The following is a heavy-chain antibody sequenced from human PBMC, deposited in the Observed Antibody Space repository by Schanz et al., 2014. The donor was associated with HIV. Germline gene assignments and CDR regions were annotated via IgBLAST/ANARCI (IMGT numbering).Heavy chain of an antibody. CDR1: GFSFSDTY. CDR2: ISGSGNTI. D-gene: IGHD3-3*01. CDR3: ARPDYDFWVDV. Sequence: VQLVESGGGLVKPGGSLRLSCAASGFSFSDTYMTWTRQHPGKGLEWVSYISGSGNTIYYADSVKGRFTISRDNAKNSLSLQMNSLRAEDTAVYYCARPDYDFWVDVWGQGTTVIVSS. V-gene: IGHV3-11*01. J-gene: IGHJ6*02.